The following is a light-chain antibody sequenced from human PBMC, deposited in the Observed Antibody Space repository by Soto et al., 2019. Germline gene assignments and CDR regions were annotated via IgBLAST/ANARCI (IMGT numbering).Light chain of an antibody. Sequence: TVMTQSPASLSVSPGERATLSCRASESVGSNVAWYQHKPGQAPRLLIYGASTRATGVPARFSGSASGTEFTLTISSLQSEDSAVYYCQEYSNLWTFGQGTKIEIK. V-gene: IGKV3-15*01. CDR3: QEYSNLWT. CDR2: GAS. J-gene: IGKJ1*01. CDR1: ESVGSN.